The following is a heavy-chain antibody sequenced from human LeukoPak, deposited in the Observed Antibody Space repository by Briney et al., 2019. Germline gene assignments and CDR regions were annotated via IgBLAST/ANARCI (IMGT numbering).Heavy chain of an antibody. CDR3: ARGRIQLWLQSFDY. V-gene: IGHV4-39*07. J-gene: IGHJ4*02. Sequence: SETLSLTCTVSGGSISSSSYYWGWIRQPPGKGLEWIGEINHSGSTNYNPSLKSRVTISVDTSKNQFSLKLSSVTAADTAVYYCARGRIQLWLQSFDYWGQGTLVTVSS. CDR2: INHSGST. D-gene: IGHD5-18*01. CDR1: GGSISSSSYY.